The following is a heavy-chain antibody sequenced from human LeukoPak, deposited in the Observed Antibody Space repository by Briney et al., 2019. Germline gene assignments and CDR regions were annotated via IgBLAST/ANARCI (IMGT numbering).Heavy chain of an antibody. Sequence: GGSLRLSCAASGFTFDDYGMSWVRQAPGKGLEWVSGINWNGGSTGYADSVKGRFTISRDNAKNSLYLQMNSLRAEDTALYYCARLGSYSGYDRVIDYWGQGTLVTVSS. V-gene: IGHV3-20*04. J-gene: IGHJ4*02. D-gene: IGHD5-12*01. CDR2: INWNGGST. CDR1: GFTFDDYG. CDR3: ARLGSYSGYDRVIDY.